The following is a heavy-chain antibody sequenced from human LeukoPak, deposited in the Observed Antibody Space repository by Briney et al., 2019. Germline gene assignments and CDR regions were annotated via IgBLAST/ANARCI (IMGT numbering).Heavy chain of an antibody. J-gene: IGHJ4*02. CDR2: ISASGDYT. V-gene: IGHV3-23*01. CDR3: AKRFCSGVRFYPPSFDY. CDR1: GFTFSNYA. Sequence: GGSLRLACAASGFTFSNYAMSWVRRAPGKGLEWVSIISASGDYTDYADSVKGRLTISRDNSKNTLFLQMNSLRAEDTAVYYCAKRFCSGVRFYPPSFDYWGQGTLVTVSS. D-gene: IGHD2-15*01.